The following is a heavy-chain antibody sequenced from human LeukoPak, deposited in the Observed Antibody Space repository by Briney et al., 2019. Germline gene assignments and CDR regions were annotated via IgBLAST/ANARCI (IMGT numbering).Heavy chain of an antibody. CDR1: GFTFSSYG. J-gene: IGHJ4*02. V-gene: IGHV4-34*01. CDR2: INHSGST. CDR3: ARRRYCSGGSCYGEFDY. Sequence: GSLRLSCAASGFTFSSYGMSWVRQAPGKGLEWIGEINHSGSTNYNPSLKSRVTISVDTSKNQFSLKLSSVTAADTAVYYCARRRYCSGGSCYGEFDYWGQGTLVTVSS. D-gene: IGHD2-15*01.